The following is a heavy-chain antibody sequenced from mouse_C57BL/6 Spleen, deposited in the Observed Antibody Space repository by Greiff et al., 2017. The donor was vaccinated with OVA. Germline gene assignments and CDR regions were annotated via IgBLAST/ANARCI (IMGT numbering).Heavy chain of an antibody. J-gene: IGHJ3*01. CDR2: IYPGSGST. CDR1: GYTFTSYW. V-gene: IGHV1-55*01. Sequence: QVHVKQPGAELVKPGASVKMSCKASGYTFTSYWITWVKQRPGQGLEWIGDIYPGSGSTNYNEKFKSKATLTVDTSSSTAYMQLSSLTSEDSAVYYCARNGYSAWFAYWGQGTLVTVSA. D-gene: IGHD2-3*01. CDR3: ARNGYSAWFAY.